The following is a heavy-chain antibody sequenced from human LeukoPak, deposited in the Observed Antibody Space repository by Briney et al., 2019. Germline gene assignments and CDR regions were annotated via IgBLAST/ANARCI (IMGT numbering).Heavy chain of an antibody. CDR1: GGSISSGGYY. CDR3: ARGLLRVAVAGSLDYYYYGMDV. CDR2: IYYSGSI. Sequence: PSETLSLTCTVSGGSISSGGYYWSWIRQHPGKGLGWTEYIYYSGSIYYNPSLKSRVTISVDTSKNQFSLKLSSVTAADTAVYYCARGLLRVAVAGSLDYYYYGMDVWGQGTTVTVSS. D-gene: IGHD6-19*01. J-gene: IGHJ6*02. V-gene: IGHV4-31*03.